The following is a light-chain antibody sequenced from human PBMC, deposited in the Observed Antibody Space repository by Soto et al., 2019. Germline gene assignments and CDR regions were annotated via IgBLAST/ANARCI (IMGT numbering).Light chain of an antibody. V-gene: IGKV3-20*01. CDR3: QQYGSSPVT. CDR2: DAS. J-gene: IGKJ1*01. Sequence: IGMKMYPAAVCVSPRERTTLSCRASQSVSSNLAWYQQKPGQAPRLLIYDASNRATGIPDRFSGSGSGTDFTLTISILEPEDFAVYYRQQYGSSPVTFAQGTKVDIK. CDR1: QSVSSN.